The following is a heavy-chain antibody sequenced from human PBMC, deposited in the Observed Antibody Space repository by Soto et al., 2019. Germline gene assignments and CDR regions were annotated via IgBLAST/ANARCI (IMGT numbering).Heavy chain of an antibody. Sequence: GGSLRLSCAASGFTFSSYSMNWVRQAPGKGLEWVSSISSSSSYIYYAGSVKGRFTISRDNAKNSLYLQMNSLRAEDTAVYYCARDTVVVVAATYYYYGMDVWGQGTTVTVSS. V-gene: IGHV3-21*01. CDR3: ARDTVVVVAATYYYYGMDV. J-gene: IGHJ6*02. CDR1: GFTFSSYS. CDR2: ISSSSSYI. D-gene: IGHD2-15*01.